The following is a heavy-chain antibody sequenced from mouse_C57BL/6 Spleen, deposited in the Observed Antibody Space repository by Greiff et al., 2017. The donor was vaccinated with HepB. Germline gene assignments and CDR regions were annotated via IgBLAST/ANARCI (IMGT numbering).Heavy chain of an antibody. CDR1: GYTFTSYW. J-gene: IGHJ4*01. V-gene: IGHV1-52*01. Sequence: QVQLQQSGAELVGPGSSVKLSCKASGYTFTSYWMHWVKQRPIQGLEWIGNIDPSDSETHYNQKFKDKATLTVDKSSSTAYMQLSSLTSEDSAVYYCARNYDDGYLYAMDYWGQGTSVTVSS. CDR3: ARNYDDGYLYAMDY. CDR2: IDPSDSET. D-gene: IGHD2-3*01.